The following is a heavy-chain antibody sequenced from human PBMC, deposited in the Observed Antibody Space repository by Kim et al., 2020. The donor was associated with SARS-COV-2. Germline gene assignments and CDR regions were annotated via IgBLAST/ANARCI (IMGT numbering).Heavy chain of an antibody. Sequence: GGSLRLSCAVSGFTLSSYSVNCVRQAPGKGRAWGASISSSSSFIYYADSVKGRFTISSDNANDSLYLQMKSLRAEDTAVYDCARDLRLLCVGENYYGMD. D-gene: IGHD3-10*01. J-gene: IGHJ6*01. CDR3: ARDLRLLCVGENYYGMD. CDR2: ISSSSSFI. CDR1: GFTLSSYS. V-gene: IGHV3-21*01.